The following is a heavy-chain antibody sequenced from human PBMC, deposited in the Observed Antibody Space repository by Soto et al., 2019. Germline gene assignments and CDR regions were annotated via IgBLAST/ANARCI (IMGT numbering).Heavy chain of an antibody. J-gene: IGHJ5*02. CDR3: ARDYYYDSRSSSVNWFDP. CDR2: INMDGTKT. Sequence: GGSLRLSCVASEFTFSKYWMHWVRQAPGKGLVWVSRINMDGTKTAYADSVKGRFTVTRDNANNTLYLQMNSLGVEDTAVYYCARDYYYDSRSSSVNWFDPWGQGTLVTVSS. D-gene: IGHD3-22*01. V-gene: IGHV3-74*01. CDR1: EFTFSKYW.